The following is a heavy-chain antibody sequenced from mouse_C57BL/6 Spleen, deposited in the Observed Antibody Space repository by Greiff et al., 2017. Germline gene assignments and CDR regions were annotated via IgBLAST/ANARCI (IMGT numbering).Heavy chain of an antibody. Sequence: QVQLQQSGAELVKPGASVKLSCKASGYTFTSYWMQWVKQRPGQGLEWIGEIDPSDSYTNYNQKFKGKATLTVDTASRTAYMQLSSLTSEDSAVYYCARSHYGSSPWFAYWGQGTLVTVSA. D-gene: IGHD1-1*01. V-gene: IGHV1-50*01. CDR3: ARSHYGSSPWFAY. CDR2: IDPSDSYT. CDR1: GYTFTSYW. J-gene: IGHJ3*01.